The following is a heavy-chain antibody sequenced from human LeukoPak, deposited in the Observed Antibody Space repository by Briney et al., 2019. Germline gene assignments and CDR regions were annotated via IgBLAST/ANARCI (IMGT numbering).Heavy chain of an antibody. CDR1: GFTVSSNY. Sequence: PPGGSLRLSCAASGFTVSSNYMSWVRQAPGKGLEWVSVIYSGGCTYYADSVKGRFTISRDNSKNTLYLQMNSLRAEDTAVYYCARSTLWFGADYWGRGTLVTVSS. CDR3: ARSTLWFGADY. CDR2: IYSGGCT. D-gene: IGHD3-10*01. V-gene: IGHV3-53*01. J-gene: IGHJ4*02.